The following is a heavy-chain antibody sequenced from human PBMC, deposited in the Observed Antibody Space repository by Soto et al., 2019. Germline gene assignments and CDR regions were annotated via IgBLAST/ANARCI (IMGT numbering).Heavy chain of an antibody. Sequence: SETLSLTCTVSGGSISSYYWSWIRQPPGKGLEWIGYIYYSGSTNYSPSLKSRVTISVDTSKNQFSLKLSSVTAADTAVYYCARAYGEYYGMDVWGQGTTVTVSS. V-gene: IGHV4-59*01. CDR1: GGSISSYY. CDR3: ARAYGEYYGMDV. J-gene: IGHJ6*02. D-gene: IGHD3-16*01. CDR2: IYYSGST.